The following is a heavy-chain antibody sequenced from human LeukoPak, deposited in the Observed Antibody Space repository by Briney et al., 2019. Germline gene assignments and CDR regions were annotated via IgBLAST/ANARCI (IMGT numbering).Heavy chain of an antibody. J-gene: IGHJ6*02. CDR3: ASHTYYDILTGYLRGYYGMDV. CDR1: GYTFTGYY. V-gene: IGHV1-8*02. Sequence: ASVKVSCKASGYTFTGYYMHWVRPATGQGLEWMGWMNPNSGNTGYAQKFQGRVTMTRNTSISTAYMELSSLRSEDTAVYYCASHTYYDILTGYLRGYYGMDVWGQGTTVTVSS. CDR2: MNPNSGNT. D-gene: IGHD3-9*01.